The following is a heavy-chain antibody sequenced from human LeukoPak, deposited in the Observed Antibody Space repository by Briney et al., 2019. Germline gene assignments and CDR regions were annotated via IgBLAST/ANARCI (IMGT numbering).Heavy chain of an antibody. J-gene: IGHJ2*01. CDR3: AKALGFGESPYWFFDL. CDR2: ISASGAST. CDR1: GFTFSSYA. V-gene: IGHV3-23*01. D-gene: IGHD3-10*01. Sequence: GGSLRLSCSASGFTFSSYAMSWVRQAPGKGLEWVSAISASGASTHYTDSVKGRFTISRDKSKNTLFLQMNSLRGDDTAVYYCAKALGFGESPYWFFDLWGRGTLVTVSS.